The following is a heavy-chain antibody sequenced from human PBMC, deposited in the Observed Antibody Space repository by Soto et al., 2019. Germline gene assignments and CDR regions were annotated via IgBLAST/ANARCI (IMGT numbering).Heavy chain of an antibody. Sequence: QVQLQESGPGLVKPSETLSLTCTVSGGSISSYYWSWIRQPPGKGLEWIGYIYYSGSTNYNPSLKSRVTLSVDTSKNQFSLKLSSVTAADTAVYYCARGNEGSYYWYWGQGTLVTVSS. CDR1: GGSISSYY. V-gene: IGHV4-59*01. CDR3: ARGNEGSYYWY. J-gene: IGHJ4*02. D-gene: IGHD1-26*01. CDR2: IYYSGST.